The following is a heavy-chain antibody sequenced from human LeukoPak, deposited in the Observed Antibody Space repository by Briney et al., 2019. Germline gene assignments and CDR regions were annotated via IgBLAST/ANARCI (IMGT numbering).Heavy chain of an antibody. J-gene: IGHJ4*02. Sequence: YPSETLSLTCAVYGGSFSGYYWSWIRQPPGKGLEWIGEINHSGSTNYNPSLKSRVTISVDTSKNQFSLKLSSVTAADTAVYYCARVAILLFDYWGQGTLVTVSS. V-gene: IGHV4-34*01. D-gene: IGHD3-3*01. CDR1: GGSFSGYY. CDR2: INHSGST. CDR3: ARVAILLFDY.